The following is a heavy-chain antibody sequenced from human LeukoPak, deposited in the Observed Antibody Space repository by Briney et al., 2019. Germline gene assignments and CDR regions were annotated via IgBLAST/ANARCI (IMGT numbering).Heavy chain of an antibody. CDR3: ASTVESSGYYPTFDY. CDR2: IIPILGIA. CDR1: GGTVSSYA. D-gene: IGHD3-22*01. Sequence: GASVKVSCKAAGGTVSSYAISWGGQARGQGLEGMGRIIPILGIANYAQKFQGRVTTTADKSTSTAYMELSSLRSEDTAVYSCASTVESSGYYPTFDYWGQGTLVTVSS. V-gene: IGHV1-69*04. J-gene: IGHJ4*02.